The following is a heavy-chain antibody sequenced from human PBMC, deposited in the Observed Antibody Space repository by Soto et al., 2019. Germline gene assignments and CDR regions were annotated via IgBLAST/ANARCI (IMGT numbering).Heavy chain of an antibody. Sequence: QVQLVESGGGVVQPGRSLRLSCAASGFTFSSYAMHWVRQAPGKGLEWVAVISYDGSNKYYADSVKGRFTISRDNSKNTLYLQMNSLRAEDTAVYYGERDLEMATITGFDYWGQGTLVTVSS. CDR2: ISYDGSNK. V-gene: IGHV3-30-3*01. D-gene: IGHD5-12*01. CDR1: GFTFSSYA. J-gene: IGHJ4*02. CDR3: ERDLEMATITGFDY.